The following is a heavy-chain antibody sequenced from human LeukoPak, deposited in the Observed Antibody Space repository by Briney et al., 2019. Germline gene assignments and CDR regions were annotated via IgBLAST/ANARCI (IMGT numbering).Heavy chain of an antibody. CDR3: ALYYHGSDPRRAFDI. CDR1: GCTISSGSYY. V-gene: IGHV4-61*02. J-gene: IGHJ3*02. Sequence: SETLSCTCTVSGCTISSGSYYWNWIRQPAGKGLEWIGTIYTSGTTNYHPCLKSRVTISVDTSKNQLALKLNSVTAADTAVYYCALYYHGSDPRRAFDIWGQGTMVTVSS. D-gene: IGHD3-10*01. CDR2: IYTSGTT.